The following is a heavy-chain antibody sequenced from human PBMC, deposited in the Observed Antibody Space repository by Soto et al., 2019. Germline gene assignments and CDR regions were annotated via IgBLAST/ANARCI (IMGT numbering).Heavy chain of an antibody. CDR2: ISGSGGST. D-gene: IGHD4-4*01. CDR1: GFTFSSYA. CDR3: AKDLRLTTVYYYYGMDV. Sequence: GGSLRLSCAASGFTFSSYAMSWVRQAPGKGLEWVSAISGSGGSTYYADSVKGRFTISRDNSKNTLYLQMNSLRAEDTAVYYCAKDLRLTTVYYYYGMDVWGQGTTVTVSS. J-gene: IGHJ6*02. V-gene: IGHV3-23*01.